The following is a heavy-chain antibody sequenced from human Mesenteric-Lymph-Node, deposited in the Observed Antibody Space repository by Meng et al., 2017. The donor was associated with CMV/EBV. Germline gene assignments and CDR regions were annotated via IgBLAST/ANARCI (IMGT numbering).Heavy chain of an antibody. V-gene: IGHV3-33*01. Sequence: SGVTFSSYGMHWVRQAPGKGLEWVAVIWYDGSNKYYADSVKGRFTISRDNSKNTLYLQMNSLRAEDTAVYYCARDSDYYGSDGTLPDYWGQGTLVTVSS. CDR1: GVTFSSYG. CDR3: ARDSDYYGSDGTLPDY. D-gene: IGHD3-10*01. J-gene: IGHJ4*02. CDR2: IWYDGSNK.